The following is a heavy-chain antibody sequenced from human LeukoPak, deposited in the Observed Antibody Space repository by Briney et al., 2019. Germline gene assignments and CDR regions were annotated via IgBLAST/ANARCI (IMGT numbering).Heavy chain of an antibody. Sequence: PSETLSLTCTVSGLSLSSGGYFWSWVRQHPGKGLEWFGYISHSGRTYYNASLKCRVTISLDASKDRFSLRLSSVTAADTAVYYCARALWFGEYNWFDTWGQGTLVTVSS. CDR2: ISHSGRT. D-gene: IGHD3-10*01. V-gene: IGHV4-31*03. J-gene: IGHJ5*02. CDR3: ARALWFGEYNWFDT. CDR1: GLSLSSGGYF.